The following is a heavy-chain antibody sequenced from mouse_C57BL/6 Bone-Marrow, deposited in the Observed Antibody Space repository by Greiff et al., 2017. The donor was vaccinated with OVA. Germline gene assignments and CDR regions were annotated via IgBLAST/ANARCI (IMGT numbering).Heavy chain of an antibody. CDR2: IDPSDSET. CDR3: ARAVILRYFDY. D-gene: IGHD5-1-1*01. CDR1: GYTFTSYW. J-gene: IGHJ2*01. V-gene: IGHV1-52*01. Sequence: QVQLQQPGAELVRPGSSVKLSCKASGYTFTSYWMHWVKQRPIQGLEWIGNIDPSDSETHYNQKFKDKATLTVDKSSSTAYMQISSLTSEDSAVYYCARAVILRYFDYWGQGTTLTVSS.